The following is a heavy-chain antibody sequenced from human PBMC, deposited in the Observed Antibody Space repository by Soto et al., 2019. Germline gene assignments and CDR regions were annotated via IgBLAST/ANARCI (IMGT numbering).Heavy chain of an antibody. Sequence: SVKVSCKASGGTFSSYAISWVRQAPGQGLEWMGGIIPIFGTANYAQKFQGRVTITADESTSTAYMELSSLRSEDTAVYYCARDARAVAGNFGEGLDAFDIWGQGTMVTVSS. CDR2: IIPIFGTA. CDR3: ARDARAVAGNFGEGLDAFDI. CDR1: GGTFSSYA. J-gene: IGHJ3*02. V-gene: IGHV1-69*13. D-gene: IGHD6-19*01.